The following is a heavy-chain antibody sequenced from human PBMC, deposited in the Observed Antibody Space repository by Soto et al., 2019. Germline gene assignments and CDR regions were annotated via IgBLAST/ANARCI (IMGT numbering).Heavy chain of an antibody. D-gene: IGHD3-10*01. CDR1: GGSISSGDYY. J-gene: IGHJ4*02. V-gene: IGHV4-30-4*01. CDR2: IYYSGST. CDR3: ARDTYYYGSGSH. Sequence: ASETLSLTCTVSGGSISSGDYYWSWIRQPPGKGLEWIGYIYYSGSTYYNPSLKSRVTISVDTSKNQFSLKLSSVTAADTAVYYCARDTYYYGSGSHWGQGTLVTVSS.